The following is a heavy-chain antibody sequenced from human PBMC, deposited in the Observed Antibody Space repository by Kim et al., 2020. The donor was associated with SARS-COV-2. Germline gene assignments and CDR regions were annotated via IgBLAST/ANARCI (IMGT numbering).Heavy chain of an antibody. D-gene: IGHD5-12*01. Sequence: SETLSLTCTVSGGSISSSSYYWGWIRQPPGKGLEWIGSIYYSGSTYYNPSLKSRVTISVDTSKNQFSLKLSSVTAADTAVYYCARRRDGYSYFGYWGQGTLVTVSS. CDR2: IYYSGST. CDR3: ARRRDGYSYFGY. V-gene: IGHV4-39*01. CDR1: GGSISSSSYY. J-gene: IGHJ4*02.